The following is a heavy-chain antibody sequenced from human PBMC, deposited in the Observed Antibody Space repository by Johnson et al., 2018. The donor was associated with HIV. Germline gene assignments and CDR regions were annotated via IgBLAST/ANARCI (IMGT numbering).Heavy chain of an antibody. D-gene: IGHD6-19*01. V-gene: IGHV3-66*02. CDR3: AKGGGSGWSDAFDI. CDR2: IYSGDNT. J-gene: IGHJ3*02. Sequence: VQLVESGGGWVKPGGSLSLSCAASGFTFSDSYMNWIRQAPGKGLEWVSLIYSGDNTKYADSVKGRFTISRDNSKNTLFLQMNSLRPEDTAVYYCAKGGGSGWSDAFDIWGQGTMVTVSS. CDR1: GFTFSDSY.